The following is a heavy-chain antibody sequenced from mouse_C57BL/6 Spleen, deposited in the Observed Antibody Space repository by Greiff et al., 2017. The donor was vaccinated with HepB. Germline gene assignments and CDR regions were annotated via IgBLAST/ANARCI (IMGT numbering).Heavy chain of an antibody. D-gene: IGHD1-1*02. CDR1: GFNIKDDY. CDR3: TNRGGNYFAY. CDR2: IDPENGDT. V-gene: IGHV14-4*01. J-gene: IGHJ3*01. Sequence: VQLKQSGAELVRPGASVKLSCTASGFNIKDDYMHWVKQRPERGLEWIGWIDPENGDTEYAAKFQGKATITADTSSNTAYLQLSGLTSEDTAVDYCTNRGGNYFAYWGKGTLVTVSA.